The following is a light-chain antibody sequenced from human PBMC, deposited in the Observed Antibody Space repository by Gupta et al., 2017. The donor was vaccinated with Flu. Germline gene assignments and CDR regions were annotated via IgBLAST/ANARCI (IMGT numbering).Light chain of an antibody. V-gene: IGLV8-61*01. CDR1: SGPVSTTNY. Sequence: QTLVTQEPWFSGSHGGTGKPTCGLDSGPVSTTNYPSCYQQPPGPPPRTLIYTTNIRSSGPPDRFSASILGTNAVLTITWAQADDESYYYCAVYMSSGIGGFGGGTKLTVL. J-gene: IGLJ3*02. CDR3: AVYMSSGIGG. CDR2: TTN.